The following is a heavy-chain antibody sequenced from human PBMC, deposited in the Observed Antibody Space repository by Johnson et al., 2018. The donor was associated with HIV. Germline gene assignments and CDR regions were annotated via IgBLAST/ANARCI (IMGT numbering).Heavy chain of an antibody. CDR1: GFTFSSYG. V-gene: IGHV3-33*08. D-gene: IGHD1-1*01. J-gene: IGHJ3*02. CDR2: ISYNGSNK. Sequence: QVQLVESGGGVVQPGKSLRLSCAASGFTFSSYGMHWVRQAPGKGLEWVAVISYNGSNKYYADSVKGRFTISRDNSKNTLYVQMNSLRAEDTAVYYCARDKPDALDWMMGAFDIWGQGTMVTVSS. CDR3: ARDKPDALDWMMGAFDI.